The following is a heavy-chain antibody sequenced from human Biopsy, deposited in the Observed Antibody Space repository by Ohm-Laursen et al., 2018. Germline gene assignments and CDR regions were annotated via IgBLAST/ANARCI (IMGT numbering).Heavy chain of an antibody. D-gene: IGHD1-14*01. CDR3: ASHVTYNFNGGLDY. Sequence: SVKVSCKSSRVTFSSYAVSWVRQAPGQGLEWMGGIIPMFGTTNYAQKFQGRPSITADKSTTAAYLELSGLRSEDTAVYYCASHVTYNFNGGLDYWGHGTLVTVSS. CDR1: RVTFSSYA. CDR2: IIPMFGTT. V-gene: IGHV1-69*06. J-gene: IGHJ4*01.